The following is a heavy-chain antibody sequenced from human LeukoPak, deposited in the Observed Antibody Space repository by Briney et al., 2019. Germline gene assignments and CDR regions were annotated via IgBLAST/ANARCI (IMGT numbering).Heavy chain of an antibody. CDR2: IIPIFGTA. J-gene: IGHJ4*02. CDR1: GGTFSSYA. Sequence: SVKVSCKAAGGTFSSYAISWVRQAPGQGLEWMGGIIPIFGTANYAQKFQGRVTTTADESTSTAYMELSSLRSEDTAVYYCARDSPGNCGDSYWGQGTLVTVSS. D-gene: IGHD4-17*01. CDR3: ARDSPGNCGDSY. V-gene: IGHV1-69*13.